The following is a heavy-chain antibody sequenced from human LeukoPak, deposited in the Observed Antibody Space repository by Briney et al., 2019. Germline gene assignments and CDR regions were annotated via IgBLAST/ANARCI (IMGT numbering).Heavy chain of an antibody. CDR3: ARCLGGRCDYFDY. D-gene: IGHD3-16*01. Sequence: SETLSLTCTVSGGSISSSTYFWGWIRQPPGKGLEWIGIIYYSGSTYYNPSLKSRVTISVDSSKNQFSLRLSSVTAADTAVYYCARCLGGRCDYFDYWGQGALVTVSS. J-gene: IGHJ4*02. CDR2: IYYSGST. V-gene: IGHV4-39*07. CDR1: GGSISSSTYF.